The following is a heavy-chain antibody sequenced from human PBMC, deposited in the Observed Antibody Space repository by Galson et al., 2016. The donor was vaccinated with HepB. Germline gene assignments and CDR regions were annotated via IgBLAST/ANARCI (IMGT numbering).Heavy chain of an antibody. Sequence: SLRLSCASSGFTFSYYAMTWVRRAPGKGLEWVSDISGAGGTTHYADSVKGRFTISRDNSRDTLYLQMDRLRAADTAVYYCAKERGWYGGPNYGSWGQGTLVTVSS. D-gene: IGHD2-15*01. V-gene: IGHV3-23*01. CDR2: ISGAGGTT. CDR1: GFTFSYYA. CDR3: AKERGWYGGPNYGS. J-gene: IGHJ5*02.